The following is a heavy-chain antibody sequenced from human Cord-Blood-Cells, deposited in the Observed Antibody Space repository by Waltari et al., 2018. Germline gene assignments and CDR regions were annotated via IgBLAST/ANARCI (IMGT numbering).Heavy chain of an antibody. V-gene: IGHV1-8*01. CDR2: MNPNSGNT. CDR1: GYTSTSYD. J-gene: IGHJ4*02. D-gene: IGHD6-13*01. Sequence: HVQLVQSGAEVKKPGASVKVSCKASGYTSTSYDINLLRTATGQGLEWMRWMNPNSGNTGYEQKCQGRVPMTRNTSISTAYMELSSLRSEDTSVYYCARGPLYSSSWYQDYWGQGTLVTVSS. CDR3: ARGPLYSSSWYQDY.